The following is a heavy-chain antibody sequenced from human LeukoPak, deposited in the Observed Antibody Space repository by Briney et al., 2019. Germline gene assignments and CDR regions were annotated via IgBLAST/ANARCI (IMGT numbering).Heavy chain of an antibody. J-gene: IGHJ5*02. Sequence: GSLRLSCSASGFTFSTYTMSWIRQPPGKGLEWIGEINHSGSTNYNPSLKSRVTISVDTSKNQFSLKLSSVTAADTAVYYCARGTYYYGSGSYFRWFDPWGQGTLVTVSS. CDR3: ARGTYYYGSGSYFRWFDP. V-gene: IGHV4-34*01. D-gene: IGHD3-10*01. CDR1: GFTFSTYT. CDR2: INHSGST.